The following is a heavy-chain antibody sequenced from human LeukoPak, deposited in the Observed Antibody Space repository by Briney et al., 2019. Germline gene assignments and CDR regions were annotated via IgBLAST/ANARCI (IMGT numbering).Heavy chain of an antibody. V-gene: IGHV3-23*01. D-gene: IGHD3-10*01. CDR1: EFTFSSYN. CDR3: ARDVYYYGSGSYYYYYMDV. Sequence: PGGSLRLSCAASEFTFSSYNMNWVRQAPGKGLEWVSAISGSGGSTYYGDSVKGRFTISRDNSKNTLYLQMNSLRAEDTAVYYCARDVYYYGSGSYYYYYMDVWGKGTTVTISS. J-gene: IGHJ6*03. CDR2: ISGSGGST.